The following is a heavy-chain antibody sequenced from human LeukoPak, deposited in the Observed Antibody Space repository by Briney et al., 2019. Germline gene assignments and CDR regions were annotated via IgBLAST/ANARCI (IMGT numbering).Heavy chain of an antibody. V-gene: IGHV7-4-1*02. J-gene: IGHJ4*02. D-gene: IGHD3-9*01. Sequence: ASVKVSCKASGYTFTSYAMNWVRQAPGRGLEWMGWINTNTGNPTYAQGFTGRFVFSLDTSVSTAYLQISSLKAEDTAVYYCARGTALTGNNRDIELDYWGQGTLVTVSS. CDR2: INTNTGNP. CDR3: ARGTALTGNNRDIELDY. CDR1: GYTFTSYA.